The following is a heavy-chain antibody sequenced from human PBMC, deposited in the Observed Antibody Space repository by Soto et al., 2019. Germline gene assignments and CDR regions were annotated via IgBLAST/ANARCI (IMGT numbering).Heavy chain of an antibody. J-gene: IGHJ4*02. D-gene: IGHD3-16*01. CDR3: GAQGGGGGY. Sequence: EVQLVESGGGLIQPGGSLRLSCAVSGFTVSNNYMSWVRQAPGKGLEGVSVIYSGGYTAYGDSVKGRFTISRDNSKNTLYLQKKRLKADGPGVFYWGAQGGGGGYWGQGTLVTVSS. V-gene: IGHV3-53*01. CDR1: GFTVSNNY. CDR2: IYSGGYT.